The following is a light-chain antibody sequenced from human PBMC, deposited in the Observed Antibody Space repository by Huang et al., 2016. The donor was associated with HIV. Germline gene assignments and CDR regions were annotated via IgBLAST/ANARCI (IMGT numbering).Light chain of an antibody. CDR2: GAS. Sequence: EIVMTQSPATLSVSPGERATLSCRASQSVSSNLAWDQQKPGQAPRLLIYGASTRATGSPARFSGSGSGTEFTLTISSLQSEDFAVYYCQQYNNWAPYTFGQGTKLEIK. V-gene: IGKV3-15*01. J-gene: IGKJ2*01. CDR1: QSVSSN. CDR3: QQYNNWAPYT.